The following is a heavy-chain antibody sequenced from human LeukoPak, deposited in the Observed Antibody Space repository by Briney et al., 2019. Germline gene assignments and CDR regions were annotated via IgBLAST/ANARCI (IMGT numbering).Heavy chain of an antibody. CDR1: GYTFTSYY. D-gene: IGHD2-21*02. CDR2: INPSGGST. CDR3: ARIPTIYCGGDCYSDY. Sequence: EASVKVSCKASGYTFTSYYMHWVRQAPGQGLEWMGIINPSGGSTSYAQKFQGRVTMTRDTSTSTVYMELSSLRSEDTAVYYCARIPTIYCGGDCYSDYWGQGTLVTVSS. V-gene: IGHV1-46*01. J-gene: IGHJ4*02.